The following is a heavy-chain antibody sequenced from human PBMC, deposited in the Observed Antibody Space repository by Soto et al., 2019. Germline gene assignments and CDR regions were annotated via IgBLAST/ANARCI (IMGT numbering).Heavy chain of an antibody. CDR3: AKDRIVVAGLLLGYAMDV. Sequence: QAQLVESGGGVVQPGTSLRLSCAASGFTFSSYGMHWVRQAPGKGLEWVALISYDGNNIHYANSVKGRFTISRENSKNTLYLQMNSLRGEDTAEYYWAKDRIVVAGLLLGYAMDVWGQGTTVTVSS. CDR1: GFTFSSYG. CDR2: ISYDGNNI. J-gene: IGHJ6*02. V-gene: IGHV3-30*18. D-gene: IGHD6-19*01.